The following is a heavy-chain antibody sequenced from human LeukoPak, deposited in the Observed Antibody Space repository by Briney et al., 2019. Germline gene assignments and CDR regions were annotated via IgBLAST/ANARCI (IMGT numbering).Heavy chain of an antibody. CDR1: GGSISSYY. CDR3: ASLIPSSGTDY. Sequence: SETLSLTCTVSGGSISSYYWSWIRQPPGKGLEWIGYIYYSGSTNYNPSLKSRVTISVDKSKNQFSLKLSSVTAADTAVYYCASLIPSSGTDYWGQGTLVTVSS. CDR2: IYYSGST. D-gene: IGHD3-22*01. V-gene: IGHV4-59*12. J-gene: IGHJ4*02.